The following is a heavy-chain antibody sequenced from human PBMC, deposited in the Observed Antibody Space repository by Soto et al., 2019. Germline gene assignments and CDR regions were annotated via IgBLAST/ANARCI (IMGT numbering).Heavy chain of an antibody. CDR3: ARTYYDILTGYYYFDY. J-gene: IGHJ4*02. D-gene: IGHD3-9*01. Sequence: SETLSLTCTVSGGSISSGGYYWSWIRQHPGKGLEWIGYIYYSGSTYYNPSLKSRVTISVDTSKNQFSLKLSSVTAADTAVYYCARTYYDILTGYYYFDYWGQGTLVTVSS. V-gene: IGHV4-31*03. CDR1: GGSISSGGYY. CDR2: IYYSGST.